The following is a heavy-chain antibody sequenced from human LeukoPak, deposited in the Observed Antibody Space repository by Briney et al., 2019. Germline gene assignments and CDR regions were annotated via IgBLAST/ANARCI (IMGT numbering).Heavy chain of an antibody. CDR1: GGSFSGYY. CDR2: INHSGST. CDR3: ESGRYYDSFTGYPRGRYMDV. J-gene: IGHJ6*03. D-gene: IGHD3-9*01. V-gene: IGHV4-34*01. Sequence: PSETLSLTCAVYGGSFSGYYWSWIRQPPGKGLEWIGEINHSGSTNYNPSLKSRVTISVDTSKNQFSLKLSSVTAADTAVYYCESGRYYDSFTGYPRGRYMDVWGKGTTVTVSS.